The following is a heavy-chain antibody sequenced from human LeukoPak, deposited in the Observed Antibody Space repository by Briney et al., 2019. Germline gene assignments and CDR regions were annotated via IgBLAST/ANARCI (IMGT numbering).Heavy chain of an antibody. V-gene: IGHV3-64*01. Sequence: GGSLRLSCAASGFTFSNYAFHWVRQAPGQGLEYVSVISSNGGSTYYATSVKGRFTISRDNSENTLFLHMGSLRVEDMAVYYCARGTAARREESYYYSYMDVWGKGTTVTVSS. J-gene: IGHJ6*03. D-gene: IGHD6-6*01. CDR1: GFTFSNYA. CDR2: ISSNGGST. CDR3: ARGTAARREESYYYSYMDV.